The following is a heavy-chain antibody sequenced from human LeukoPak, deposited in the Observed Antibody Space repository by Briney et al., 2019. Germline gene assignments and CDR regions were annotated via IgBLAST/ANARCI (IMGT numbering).Heavy chain of an antibody. CDR3: ARGRYLRPLREHPFDY. CDR2: ISDIGSI. V-gene: IGHV4-59*12. CDR1: GGSISSYY. D-gene: IGHD1-1*01. Sequence: SETLSLTCTVSGGSISSYYWSWIRQPPGKGLEWIAYISDIGSINYNPSLKSRVTISVDTSKNQFSLKLSSVTAADTAVYYCARGRYLRPLREHPFDYWGQGTLVTVSS. J-gene: IGHJ4*02.